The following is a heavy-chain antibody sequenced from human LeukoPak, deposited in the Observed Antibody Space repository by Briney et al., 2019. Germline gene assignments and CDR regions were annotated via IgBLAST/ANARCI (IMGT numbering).Heavy chain of an antibody. V-gene: IGHV3-9*01. CDR3: AKEYDAFDI. CDR1: GFTFDDYA. J-gene: IGHJ3*02. CDR2: ISWNSGSI. Sequence: PGRSLGLSCAASGFTFDDYAMHWVRQAPGKGLEWVSGISWNSGSIGYADSVKGRFTIPRDNAKNSLYLQMNSLRAEDTALYYCAKEYDAFDIWGQGTMVTVSS.